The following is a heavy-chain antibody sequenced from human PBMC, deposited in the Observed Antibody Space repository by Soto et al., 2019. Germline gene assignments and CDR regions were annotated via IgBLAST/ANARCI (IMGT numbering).Heavy chain of an antibody. CDR1: GFTFDKYT. V-gene: IGHV3-30-3*01. D-gene: IGHD2-15*01. CDR2: VSHDGAIK. CDR3: VRETKILRVVVPTPGSPGALEM. Sequence: QMELVESGGGVVQPGRSLRLSCAASGFTFDKYTMHWVRQAPGKGLEWVAVVSHDGAIKHYAESVKGRLTISRDNSRDTLSLQMNSLRPEDTAVYYCVRETKILRVVVPTPGSPGALEMWGQGTMVTVSS. J-gene: IGHJ3*02.